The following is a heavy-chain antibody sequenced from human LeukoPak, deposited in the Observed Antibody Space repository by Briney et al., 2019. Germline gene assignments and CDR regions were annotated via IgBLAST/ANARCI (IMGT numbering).Heavy chain of an antibody. Sequence: SETLSLTCTVSGGSISSYYWSWIRQPPGKGLEWIGYIYYSGSTNYNPSLKSRVTISVDTSKNQFSLKLSSVTAADTAVYYCARGRYSSSWYWFDPWGQGTLVTVSS. CDR3: ARGRYSSSWYWFDP. CDR2: IYYSGST. CDR1: GGSISSYY. D-gene: IGHD6-13*01. V-gene: IGHV4-59*01. J-gene: IGHJ5*02.